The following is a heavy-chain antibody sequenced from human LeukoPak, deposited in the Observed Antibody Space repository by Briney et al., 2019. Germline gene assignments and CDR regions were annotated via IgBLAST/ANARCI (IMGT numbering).Heavy chain of an antibody. J-gene: IGHJ4*02. CDR1: GGSFSGYY. CDR2: INHSGST. D-gene: IGHD4-11*01. CDR3: ARVSPTVTTYRYSDY. V-gene: IGHV4-34*01. Sequence: KPSETLSLTCAVYGGSFSGYYWSWIRQPPGKGLEWIGEINHSGSTNYNPSLKSRVTISVDTSKNQFSLKLSSVTAADTAVYYCARVSPTVTTYRYSDYWGQGTLVTVSS.